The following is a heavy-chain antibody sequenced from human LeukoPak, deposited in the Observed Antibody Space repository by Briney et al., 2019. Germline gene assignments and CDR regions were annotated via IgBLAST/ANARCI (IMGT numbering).Heavy chain of an antibody. V-gene: IGHV3-30-3*01. CDR3: ARGTDGSGWYGAFDI. CDR1: GFPFTNYA. CDR2: ISFDGSDK. Sequence: PGRSLRLSCAASGFPFTNYAVHWVRQAPGKGLEWVAAISFDGSDKYYTDSVKGRFTISRDNSKNTLSLQMNSLRAADTAVFYCARGTDGSGWYGAFDIWGQGTLVTVSP. J-gene: IGHJ3*02. D-gene: IGHD6-19*01.